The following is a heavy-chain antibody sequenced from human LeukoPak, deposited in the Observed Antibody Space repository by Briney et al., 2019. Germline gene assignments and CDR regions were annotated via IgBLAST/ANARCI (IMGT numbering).Heavy chain of an antibody. CDR1: GFTFSSYA. D-gene: IGHD6-13*01. CDR2: ISYDGSNK. J-gene: IGHJ4*02. Sequence: GRSLRLSCAASGFTFSSYAMHWVRQAPGKGLEWVAVISYDGSNKYYADSVKGRFTISRDNSKNTLYLQMNSLRAEDTAVYYCARDPPNYSSSWYEGSYYFDYWGQGTLVTVSS. V-gene: IGHV3-30-3*01. CDR3: ARDPPNYSSSWYEGSYYFDY.